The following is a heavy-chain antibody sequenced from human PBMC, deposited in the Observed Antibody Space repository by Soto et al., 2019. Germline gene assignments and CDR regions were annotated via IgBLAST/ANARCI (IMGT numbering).Heavy chain of an antibody. D-gene: IGHD3-9*01. CDR1: GFTFSTSG. CDR3: AKTDTYHDNFVGVLHYMDV. CDR2: ISYDGSNK. V-gene: IGHV3-30*18. J-gene: IGHJ6*03. Sequence: ARSLRLSFRTSGFTFSTSGLHRVRQAPGKGLEWVAVISYDGSNKYYADSVKGRFTISRDNSKNTLYLQMNSLRAEDTAVYYCAKTDTYHDNFVGVLHYMDVWGKWT.